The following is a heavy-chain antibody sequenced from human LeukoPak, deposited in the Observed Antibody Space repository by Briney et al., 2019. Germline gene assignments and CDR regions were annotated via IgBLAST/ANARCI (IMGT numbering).Heavy chain of an antibody. Sequence: SQTLSLTCTVSGGSISSGSYYWGWIRQPAGKGLEWIGRIYTSGSTNYNPSLKSRVTISVDTSKNQFSLKLSSVTAADTAVYYCASARTTAFMDVWGKGTTVTVSS. CDR2: IYTSGST. V-gene: IGHV4-61*02. J-gene: IGHJ6*04. CDR1: GGSISSGSYY. D-gene: IGHD2-2*01. CDR3: ASARTTAFMDV.